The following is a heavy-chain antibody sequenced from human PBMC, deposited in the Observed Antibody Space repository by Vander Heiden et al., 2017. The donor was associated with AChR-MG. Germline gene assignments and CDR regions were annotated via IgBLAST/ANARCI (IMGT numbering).Heavy chain of an antibody. CDR3: AKDTVLNGDYGAVQYYFDY. V-gene: IGHV3-23*01. CDR2: ISGSGGST. CDR1: GFTFSSYA. J-gene: IGHJ4*02. D-gene: IGHD4-17*01. Sequence: EVQLLESGGGLVQPGGSLRLPCAASGFTFSSYAMGWVRQAPGKGLEWVSAISGSGGSTYYADSVKGRFTISRDNSKNTLYLQMNSLRAEDTAVYYCAKDTVLNGDYGAVQYYFDYWGQGTLVTVSS.